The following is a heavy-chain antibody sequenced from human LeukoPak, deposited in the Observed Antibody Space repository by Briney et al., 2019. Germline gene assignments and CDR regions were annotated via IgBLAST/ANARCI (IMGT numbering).Heavy chain of an antibody. Sequence: SETLSLTCTVSGGSISSSSYYWGWIRQPPGKGLEWIGSIYYSGSTCYNPSLKSRVTISEDTSKNQFSLKLSSVTAADTAVYYCARRGRGTTTLFDYWGQGTLVTVSS. V-gene: IGHV4-39*01. J-gene: IGHJ4*02. CDR1: GGSISSSSYY. CDR2: IYYSGST. D-gene: IGHD1-26*01. CDR3: ARRGRGTTTLFDY.